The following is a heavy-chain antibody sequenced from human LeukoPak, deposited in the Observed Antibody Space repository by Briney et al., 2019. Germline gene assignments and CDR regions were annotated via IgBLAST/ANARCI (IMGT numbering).Heavy chain of an antibody. V-gene: IGHV4-4*02. D-gene: IGHD4-17*01. J-gene: IGHJ3*01. Sequence: SGTLSLTCAVSGGSISSSNWWSWVRQPPGKGLEWIGEIYHSGSTNYNPSLKSRVTISVDKSKNQFSLKLSSVTAADTAVYYCARRVQYGDYAFDVWGQGTMVTVSS. CDR3: ARRVQYGDYAFDV. CDR2: IYHSGST. CDR1: GGSISSSNW.